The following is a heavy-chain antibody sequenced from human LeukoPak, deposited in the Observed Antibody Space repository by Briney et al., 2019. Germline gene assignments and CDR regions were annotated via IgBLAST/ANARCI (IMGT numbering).Heavy chain of an antibody. CDR1: GFTFSSYE. CDR2: ISGSDGAI. CDR3: AKDIVPIFGVAANAFDI. J-gene: IGHJ3*02. D-gene: IGHD3-3*01. Sequence: PGGSLRLSCVASGFTFSSYEMNWVRQAPGKGLEWISFISGSDGAIYYADSVKGRFTISRDNAKNSLYLQMNSLRAEDTALYYCAKDIVPIFGVAANAFDIWGQGTMFTVSS. V-gene: IGHV3-48*03.